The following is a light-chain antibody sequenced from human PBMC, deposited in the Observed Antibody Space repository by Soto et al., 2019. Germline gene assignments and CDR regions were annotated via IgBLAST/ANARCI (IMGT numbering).Light chain of an antibody. V-gene: IGKV3D-20*02. CDR1: QSVSNNY. CDR2: GAS. J-gene: IGKJ5*01. Sequence: EIVLTQSPGTLSLSPGERATLSCRASQSVSNNYLAWYQQKPGQAPRLLIYGASSRATGIPDRFSGRGSGTDFTLTISGLEPADLGVYYCQQRHNWPITFGQGTRLEN. CDR3: QQRHNWPIT.